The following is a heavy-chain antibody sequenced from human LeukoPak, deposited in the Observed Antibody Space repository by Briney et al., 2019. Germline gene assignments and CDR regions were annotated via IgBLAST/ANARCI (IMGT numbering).Heavy chain of an antibody. CDR1: GGSIRSSSYY. D-gene: IGHD2-8*01. CDR2: VYYGGST. CDR3: ARGKWWFDP. J-gene: IGHJ5*02. V-gene: IGHV4-39*07. Sequence: SETLSLTCSVYGGSIRSSSYYWGWIRQPPGKGLEWIGSVYYGGSTYYNSSLKSRVTISVDTSKNQFSLKLSSVTAADTAVYYCARGKWWFDPWGQGTLVTVSS.